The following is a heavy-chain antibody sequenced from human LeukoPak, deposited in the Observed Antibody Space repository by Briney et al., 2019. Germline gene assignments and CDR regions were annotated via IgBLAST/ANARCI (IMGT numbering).Heavy chain of an antibody. J-gene: IGHJ4*02. CDR1: GGSISSSSYY. D-gene: IGHD3/OR15-3a*01. CDR2: IYYSGST. Sequence: SETLSLTCTVSGGSISSSSYYWGWIRQPPGKGLEWIGSIYYSGSTYYNPSLKSRVTISVDTSKNQFSLKLSSVTAADTAVYYCARHFGRLSSFFIDWGQGALVTVSS. CDR3: ARHFGRLSSFFID. V-gene: IGHV4-39*01.